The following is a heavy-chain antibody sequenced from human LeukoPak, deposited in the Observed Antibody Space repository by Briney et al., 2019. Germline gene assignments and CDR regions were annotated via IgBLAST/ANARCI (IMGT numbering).Heavy chain of an antibody. CDR2: IIPIFGTA. Sequence: GASVKVSCKASGGTFSSYAISWVRQAPGPGLEWMGGIIPIFGTANYAQKFQGRVTITADESTSTAYMELSSLRSEDTAVYYCARSTGIVGPPTFDYWGQGTLVTVSS. J-gene: IGHJ4*02. D-gene: IGHD1-26*01. CDR3: ARSTGIVGPPTFDY. CDR1: GGTFSSYA. V-gene: IGHV1-69*13.